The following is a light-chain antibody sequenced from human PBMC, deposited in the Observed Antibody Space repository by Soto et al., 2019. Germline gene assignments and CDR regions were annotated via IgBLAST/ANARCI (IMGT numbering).Light chain of an antibody. CDR3: QQYNNWPPIT. V-gene: IGKV3-15*01. Sequence: EIVMTQSPATLSVSPGERATLPCRASQRVSSNLAWYQQKPVLAPRLLIYGASTRATGIPARFSGSGSGTEFTLTISSLQSEDFAVYYCQQYNNWPPITFGQGTRLEIK. CDR1: QRVSSN. CDR2: GAS. J-gene: IGKJ5*01.